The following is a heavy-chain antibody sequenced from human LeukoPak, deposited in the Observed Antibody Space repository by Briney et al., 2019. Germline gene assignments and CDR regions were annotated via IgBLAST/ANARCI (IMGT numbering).Heavy chain of an antibody. CDR1: GYTLTELS. D-gene: IGHD1-26*01. Sequence: ASVKVSCKVSGYTLTELSMHWVRQAPGKGLEWMGGFDPEDGETIYAQKFQGRVTMTEDTSTDTAYMELSSLRSEDTAVYYCATLHRSYSGSNYEWFDPWGQGTPVTVSS. J-gene: IGHJ5*02. CDR2: FDPEDGET. V-gene: IGHV1-24*01. CDR3: ATLHRSYSGSNYEWFDP.